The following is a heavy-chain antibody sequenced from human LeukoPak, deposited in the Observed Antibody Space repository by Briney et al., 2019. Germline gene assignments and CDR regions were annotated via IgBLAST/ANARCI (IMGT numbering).Heavy chain of an antibody. CDR1: GFTFSSYA. J-gene: IGHJ4*02. D-gene: IGHD6-6*01. CDR2: ISGSGGST. V-gene: IGHV3-23*01. CDR3: AKDFAYSSSSVPRRGAVEEESKEN. Sequence: GGSLRLSCAASGFTFSSYAMSWVRQAPGKGLEWVSAISGSGGSTYYAGSVKGRFTISRDNSKNTLYLQMNSLRAEDTAVYYCAKDFAYSSSSVPRRGAVEEESKENWGQGTLVTVSS.